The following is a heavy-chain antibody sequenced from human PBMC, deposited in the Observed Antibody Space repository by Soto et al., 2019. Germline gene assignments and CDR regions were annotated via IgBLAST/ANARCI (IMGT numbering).Heavy chain of an antibody. CDR3: ARYSRDIVGATCAFDI. V-gene: IGHV5-51*01. Sequence: LKISCKGSGYSFTSYWIGWVRQMPGKGLEWMGIIYPGDSDTRYSPSFQGQVTISADKSISTAYLQWSSLKASDTAMYYCARYSRDIVGATCAFDIWGQGTMVTVS. J-gene: IGHJ3*02. D-gene: IGHD1-26*01. CDR2: IYPGDSDT. CDR1: GYSFTSYW.